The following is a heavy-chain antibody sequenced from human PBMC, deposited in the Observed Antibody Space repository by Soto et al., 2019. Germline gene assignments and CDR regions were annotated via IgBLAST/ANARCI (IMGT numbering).Heavy chain of an antibody. CDR3: ASFWSGNDAFDI. CDR1: GFTFSSYS. J-gene: IGHJ3*02. CDR2: ISSSSSYI. D-gene: IGHD3-3*01. Sequence: EVQLVESGGGLVKPGGSLRLSCAASGFTFSSYSMNWVRQAPGKGLEWVSSISSSSSYIYYADSVKGRFTISRDNAKNSLYLKMNSLRAEDTAVYYCASFWSGNDAFDIWGQGTMVTVSS. V-gene: IGHV3-21*01.